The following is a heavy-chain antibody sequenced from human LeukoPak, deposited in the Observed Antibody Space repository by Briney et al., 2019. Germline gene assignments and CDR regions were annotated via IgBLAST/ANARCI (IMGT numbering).Heavy chain of an antibody. D-gene: IGHD1-1*01. V-gene: IGHV1-69*13. CDR2: IIPIFGTA. J-gene: IGHJ4*02. Sequence: ASVKVSCKASGGTFSSYAINWVRQAPGQGLKWMGGIIPIFGTANYAQKFQGRVTITADEYTSTAYMELSSLRAEDTAVYYCARDRWNWNRLIGYFDYWGQGTLVTVSS. CDR3: ARDRWNWNRLIGYFDY. CDR1: GGTFSSYA.